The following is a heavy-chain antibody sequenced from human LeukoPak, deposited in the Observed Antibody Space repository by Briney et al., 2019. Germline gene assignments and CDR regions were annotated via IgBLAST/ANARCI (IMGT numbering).Heavy chain of an antibody. V-gene: IGHV3-23*01. Sequence: PGRSLTLSCAAAGFTFSSYSMHWVRQAPGKGLEWVSAEGSAGGTYYADSVKGRFTISRDNSGKTMSLQMNRLRVEDTALYYCASRTWVGAGYYAFDIWGQGTMVTVSS. CDR2: EGSAGGT. CDR3: ASRTWVGAGYYAFDI. J-gene: IGHJ3*02. D-gene: IGHD1-26*01. CDR1: GFTFSSYS.